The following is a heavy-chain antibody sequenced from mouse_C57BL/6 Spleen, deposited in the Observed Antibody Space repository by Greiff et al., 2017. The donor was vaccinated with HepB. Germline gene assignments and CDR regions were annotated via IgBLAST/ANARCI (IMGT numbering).Heavy chain of an antibody. J-gene: IGHJ4*01. CDR1: GYSFTGYY. CDR3: ARGDGDDDAMDY. V-gene: IGHV1-42*01. Sequence: EVQLQQSGPELVKPGASVKISCKASGYSFTGYYMNWVKQSPEKSLEWIGEINPSTGGTTYNQKFKAKATLTVDKSSSTAYMQLNSLTSEDSAVYYCARGDGDDDAMDYWGQGTSVTVSS. CDR2: INPSTGGT. D-gene: IGHD2-2*01.